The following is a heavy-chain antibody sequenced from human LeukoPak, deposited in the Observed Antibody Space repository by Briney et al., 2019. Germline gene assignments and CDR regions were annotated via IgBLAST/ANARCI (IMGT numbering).Heavy chain of an antibody. V-gene: IGHV3-72*01. J-gene: IGHJ4*02. D-gene: IGHD2-15*01. CDR1: GFTFSDHY. CDR2: IRKKANSYTT. Sequence: GGSLRLSCAASGFTFSDHYMDWVRQAPGKGLEWVGRIRKKANSYTTEYAASVKGRFTISRDDSKNSLYLQMNSPKTEDTAVYYCAKVHCSGGSCYSGDYWGQGILVTVSS. CDR3: AKVHCSGGSCYSGDY.